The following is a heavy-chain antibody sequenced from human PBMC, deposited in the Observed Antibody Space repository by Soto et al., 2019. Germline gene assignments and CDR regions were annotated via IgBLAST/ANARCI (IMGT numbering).Heavy chain of an antibody. CDR1: GGSISSGGYY. D-gene: IGHD6-13*01. Sequence: SETLSLTCTVSGGSISSGGYYWCWIRQHPGKGLEWIGYIYYSGSTYYNPSLKSRVTISVDTSKNQFSLKLSSVTAADTAVYYCAREPGYSSSWSHYYYGMDVWGQGTMVTVSS. CDR2: IYYSGST. J-gene: IGHJ6*02. V-gene: IGHV4-31*03. CDR3: AREPGYSSSWSHYYYGMDV.